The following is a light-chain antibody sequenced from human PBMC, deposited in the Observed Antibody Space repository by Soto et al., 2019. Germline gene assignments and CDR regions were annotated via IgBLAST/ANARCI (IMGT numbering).Light chain of an antibody. CDR3: SSYTRAATYV. J-gene: IGLJ1*01. CDR1: RSDVGAYNY. CDR2: DVS. V-gene: IGLV2-14*03. Sequence: QSVLTQPASMSGSPGQSITISCTGSRSDVGAYNYDSWYQQYHPGEAPKLIIYDVSHRPAGVSNRFSGSNSGNTASLTISGLQTEDEADYYCSSYTRAATYVFGTGTKLTVL.